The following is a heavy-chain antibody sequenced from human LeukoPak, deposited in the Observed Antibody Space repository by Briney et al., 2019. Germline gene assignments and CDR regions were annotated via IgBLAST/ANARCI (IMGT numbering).Heavy chain of an antibody. J-gene: IGHJ4*02. CDR1: DFAFSADY. V-gene: IGHV3-11*04. Sequence: GGSLRLSCVVSDFAFSADYMSWVRKAPGRGLEWISYISSGYNAIKYAESVKGRFTISRDSAKNSLYLQMNGLRVEDTAVYYCAREYCTNGVCYHHYFDYWGQGTLVTVSS. D-gene: IGHD2-8*01. CDR2: ISSGYNAI. CDR3: AREYCTNGVCYHHYFDY.